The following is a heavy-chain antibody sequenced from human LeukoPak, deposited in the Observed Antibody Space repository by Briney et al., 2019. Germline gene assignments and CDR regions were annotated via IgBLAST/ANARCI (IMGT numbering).Heavy chain of an antibody. CDR2: ISSSRSYI. V-gene: IGHV3-21*01. CDR3: ARWRGGMGLLNPPYFDY. D-gene: IGHD3-3*01. Sequence: GGSLRLSCAASGFTLSSYSMIWVRQAPGKGLEWVSSISSSRSYIYHADAVKGRFTISRDYAKNSLYLQMDSLRAEDTAVYYCARWRGGMGLLNPPYFDYWGLGTLVTVSS. CDR1: GFTLSSYS. J-gene: IGHJ4*02.